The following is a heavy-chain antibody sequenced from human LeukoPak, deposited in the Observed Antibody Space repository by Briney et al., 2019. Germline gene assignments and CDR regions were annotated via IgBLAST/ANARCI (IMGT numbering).Heavy chain of an antibody. J-gene: IGHJ4*02. CDR1: GCTFTSYD. V-gene: IGHV1-8*01. Sequence: ASVKVSCKASGCTFTSYDINWLRQATGQGLEWMGWMNPNSGNTGYAQKFQGRVTMTGNTSISTAYMELSSLRSEDTAVYYCARGRGYDILTGDDYWGQGTLVTVSS. CDR2: MNPNSGNT. CDR3: ARGRGYDILTGDDY. D-gene: IGHD3-9*01.